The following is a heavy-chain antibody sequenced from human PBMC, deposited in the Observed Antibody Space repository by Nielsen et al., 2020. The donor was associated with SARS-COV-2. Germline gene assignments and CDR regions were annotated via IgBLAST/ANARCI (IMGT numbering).Heavy chain of an antibody. J-gene: IGHJ4*02. D-gene: IGHD3-9*01. CDR3: AKDSRRYFDSGFVDY. CDR1: GFTFSSYG. V-gene: IGHV3-30*18. Sequence: GESLKISCAASGFTFSSYGMHWVRQAPGKGLEWVAVISYDGSNKYYADSVKGRFTISRDNSKNTLYLQMNSLRAEDTAVYYCAKDSRRYFDSGFVDYWGRGTLVTVSS. CDR2: ISYDGSNK.